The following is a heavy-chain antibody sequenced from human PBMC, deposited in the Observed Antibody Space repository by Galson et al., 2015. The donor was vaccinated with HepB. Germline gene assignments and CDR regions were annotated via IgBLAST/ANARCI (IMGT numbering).Heavy chain of an antibody. CDR1: GGSISSGGYY. J-gene: IGHJ4*02. Sequence: LSLTCTVSGGSISSGGYYWSWIRQHPGKGLEWIGYIYYSGSTYYNPSLKSRVTISVDTSKNQFSLKLSSVTAADTAVYYCARAWGPDYYFDYWGQGTLVTVSS. D-gene: IGHD3-16*01. CDR3: ARAWGPDYYFDY. V-gene: IGHV4-31*03. CDR2: IYYSGST.